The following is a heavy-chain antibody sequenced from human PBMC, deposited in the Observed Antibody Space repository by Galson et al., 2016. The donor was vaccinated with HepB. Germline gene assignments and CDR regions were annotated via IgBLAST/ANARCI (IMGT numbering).Heavy chain of an antibody. J-gene: IGHJ6*02. V-gene: IGHV3-74*01. CDR2: LATDGII. D-gene: IGHD1-14*01. Sequence: SLRLSCAATGFPFSAYWMQWVRQVPGKGLVWVSRLATDGIIGYADSVMGRFTIPSDNARNTLYLHMESLRAEDTAVYYCARENHYVLDVWGQGTTVTVSS. CDR3: ARENHYVLDV. CDR1: GFPFSAYW.